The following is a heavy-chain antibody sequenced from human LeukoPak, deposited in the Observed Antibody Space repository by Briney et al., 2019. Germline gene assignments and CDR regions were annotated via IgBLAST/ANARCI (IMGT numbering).Heavy chain of an antibody. D-gene: IGHD6-19*01. J-gene: IGHJ4*02. CDR2: VFTRGTT. Sequence: SETLSLTCTVSGGSISSGSYYWNWVRQPAGKRLEWLGHVFTRGTTNYNASLEGRLTISLDTARNQFSLYLSSVTAADTAMYFCARSSLAVYFDYWGQGTLVTASS. CDR3: ARSSLAVYFDY. CDR1: GGSISSGSYY. V-gene: IGHV4-61*09.